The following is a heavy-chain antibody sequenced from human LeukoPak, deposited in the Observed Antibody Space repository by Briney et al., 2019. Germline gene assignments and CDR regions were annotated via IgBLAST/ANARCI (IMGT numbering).Heavy chain of an antibody. Sequence: SETLSLTCSVSGGSISIYYRTWIRQIPGKGLEWIGYIYYTGTTNYNPLFESRATISVDTSKNQFSLKLTSVTAADTAVYFCARGEDFERYYLAYWGQGTLVTVSS. D-gene: IGHD3-9*01. CDR1: GGSISIYY. CDR2: IYYTGTT. V-gene: IGHV4-59*01. CDR3: ARGEDFERYYLAY. J-gene: IGHJ4*02.